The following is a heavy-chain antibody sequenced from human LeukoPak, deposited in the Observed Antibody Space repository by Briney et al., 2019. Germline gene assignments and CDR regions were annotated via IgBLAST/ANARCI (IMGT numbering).Heavy chain of an antibody. CDR3: ARDTLYYDSSGYPDY. V-gene: IGHV1-58*01. CDR2: IVVGSGNT. Sequence: GASVKVSCKASGFTFTSSAVQWVRQARGQRLEWIGWIVVGSGNTNYAQKFQERVTITRDMSTSTAYMELSSLRSEDTAVYYCARDTLYYDSSGYPDYWGQGTLVTVSS. J-gene: IGHJ4*02. CDR1: GFTFTSSA. D-gene: IGHD3-22*01.